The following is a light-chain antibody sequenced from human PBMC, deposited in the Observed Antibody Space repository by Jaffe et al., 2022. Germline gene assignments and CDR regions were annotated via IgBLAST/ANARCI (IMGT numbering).Light chain of an antibody. CDR1: SSNIGSNY. Sequence: QSVLTQPPSVSAAPGQKVTISCSGSSSNIGSNYVSWYQQLPGTAPKLLIYDNNKRPSGIPDRFSGSKSGTSATLGITGLQTGDEADYYCGTWDYSLSAVVFGGGTKLTVL. J-gene: IGLJ2*01. V-gene: IGLV1-51*01. CDR3: GTWDYSLSAVV. CDR2: DNN.